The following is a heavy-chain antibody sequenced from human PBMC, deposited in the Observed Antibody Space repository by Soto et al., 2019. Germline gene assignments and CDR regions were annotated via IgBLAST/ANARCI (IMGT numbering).Heavy chain of an antibody. D-gene: IGHD3-22*01. CDR1: GDSISSSRYY. V-gene: IGHV4-39*07. J-gene: IGHJ5*02. Sequence: SETLSLTCTVSGDSISSSRYYWGWIRQPPGKGLEWIGEIKHSGSTNYNPSLKSRVTISVDTSKNQFSLKLSSVTAADTAVYYCASSQPPSGYGFDPWGQGTLVTVSS. CDR3: ASSQPPSGYGFDP. CDR2: IKHSGST.